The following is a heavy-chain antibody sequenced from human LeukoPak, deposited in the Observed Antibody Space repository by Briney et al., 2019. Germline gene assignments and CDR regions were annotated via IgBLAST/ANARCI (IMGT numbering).Heavy chain of an antibody. Sequence: SETLSLTCAVYGGSFSGYYWSWIRQPPGKGLEWIGEINHSGSTNYNPSLKSRVTISVDTSKNQFSLKLSSVTAADTAVYYCARVAVIVGATFDAFDIWGQGTMVTVSS. CDR3: ARVAVIVGATFDAFDI. J-gene: IGHJ3*02. CDR1: GGSFSGYY. D-gene: IGHD1-26*01. CDR2: INHSGST. V-gene: IGHV4-34*01.